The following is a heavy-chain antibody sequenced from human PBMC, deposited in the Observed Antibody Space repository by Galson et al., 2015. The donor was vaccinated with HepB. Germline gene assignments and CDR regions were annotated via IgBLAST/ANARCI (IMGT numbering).Heavy chain of an antibody. CDR1: GFTVSSDY. Sequence: SLRLSCAASGFTVSSDYMTWVRHTPGKGLEWVAVVYSGGGTYYADSVKGRFTISRDISKNTVYLQMNSLRVEDTAVYYCARRGLGAPEFWGQGTLVTVSS. CDR3: ARRGLGAPEF. J-gene: IGHJ4*02. CDR2: VYSGGGT. V-gene: IGHV3-53*01. D-gene: IGHD3-10*01.